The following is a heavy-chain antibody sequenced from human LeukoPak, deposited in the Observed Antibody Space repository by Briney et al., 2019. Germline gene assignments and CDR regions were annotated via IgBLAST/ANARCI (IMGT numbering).Heavy chain of an antibody. CDR1: GFTFSSYG. J-gene: IGHJ4*02. CDR2: ISYDGSNK. V-gene: IGHV3-30*18. CDR3: AKIAAAGTDY. D-gene: IGHD6-13*01. Sequence: GGSLRLSCAASGFTFSSYGMHWVRQAPGKGLEWVAVISYDGSNKYYADSVKGRSTISRDNSKNTLYLQMNSLRAEDTAVYYCAKIAAAGTDYWGQGTLVTVSS.